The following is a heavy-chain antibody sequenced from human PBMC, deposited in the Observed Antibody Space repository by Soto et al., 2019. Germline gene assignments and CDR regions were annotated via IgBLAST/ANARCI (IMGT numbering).Heavy chain of an antibody. D-gene: IGHD2-15*01. J-gene: IGHJ5*02. V-gene: IGHV1-8*01. Sequence: ASVKVSCKASGYTFTSYDINWVRQATGQGLEWMGWMNPNSGNTGYAQKFQGRVTMTRNTSISTAYMELSSLRSEDTAVYYCARGHRRLGYCSGGSCYREEYWFDPWGQGTMVTVYS. CDR2: MNPNSGNT. CDR1: GYTFTSYD. CDR3: ARGHRRLGYCSGGSCYREEYWFDP.